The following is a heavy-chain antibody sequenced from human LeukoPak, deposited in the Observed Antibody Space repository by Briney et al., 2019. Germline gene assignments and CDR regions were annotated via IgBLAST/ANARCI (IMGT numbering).Heavy chain of an antibody. V-gene: IGHV1-8*01. CDR2: MNPNSGNT. CDR1: GYTLTSYD. D-gene: IGHD1-7*01. Sequence: ASVKVSCKASGYTLTSYDINWVRQATGQGLEWMGWMNPNSGNTGYVQKFQGRVTMTRNTFISTAYMELSSLRSEDTAVYYCARNWNYESYDYWGQGTLVTVSS. CDR3: ARNWNYESYDY. J-gene: IGHJ4*02.